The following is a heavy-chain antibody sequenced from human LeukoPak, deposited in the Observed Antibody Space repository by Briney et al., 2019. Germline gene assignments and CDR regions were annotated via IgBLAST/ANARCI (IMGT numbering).Heavy chain of an antibody. CDR3: AKEEQWLDIDY. CDR1: GFTFSTYG. CDR2: ISGSSDRI. D-gene: IGHD6-19*01. Sequence: GGSLRLSCAASGFTFSTYGMSWVRQAPGKGLEWVSTISGSSDRIYYTDSLKGRFTISRDNSKNTLYLQMNSLRAEDTAVYYCAKEEQWLDIDYWGQGTLVTVSS. J-gene: IGHJ4*02. V-gene: IGHV3-23*01.